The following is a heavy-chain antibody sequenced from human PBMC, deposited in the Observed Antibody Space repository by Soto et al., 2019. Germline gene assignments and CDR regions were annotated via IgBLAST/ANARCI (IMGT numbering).Heavy chain of an antibody. CDR2: ISYDGSNK. J-gene: IGHJ6*02. D-gene: IGHD6-19*01. CDR1: GFTFSSYA. CDR3: ASPDPDSGGPPRIYYYYGMDV. Sequence: QVQLVESGGGVVQPGRSLRLSCAASGFTFSSYAMHWVRQAPGKGLEWVAVISYDGSNKYYADSVKGRFTISRDNSKNTLYLQMNSLRAEDTAVYYCASPDPDSGGPPRIYYYYGMDVWGQGTTVTVSS. V-gene: IGHV3-30-3*01.